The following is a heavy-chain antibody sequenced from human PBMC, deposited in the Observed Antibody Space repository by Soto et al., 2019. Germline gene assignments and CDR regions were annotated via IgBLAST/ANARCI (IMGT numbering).Heavy chain of an antibody. Sequence: PGGSLRLSCAASGFTFSSYSMNWVRQAPGKGLEWVSYISSSNSTIYYADSVKGRFTISRDNAKNSLYLQMNSLRDEDTAVYYCARDSFPVTVSYYYYGMDVWGQGTTVTVSS. CDR3: ARDSFPVTVSYYYYGMDV. J-gene: IGHJ6*02. CDR2: ISSSNSTI. CDR1: GFTFSSYS. D-gene: IGHD3-16*02. V-gene: IGHV3-48*02.